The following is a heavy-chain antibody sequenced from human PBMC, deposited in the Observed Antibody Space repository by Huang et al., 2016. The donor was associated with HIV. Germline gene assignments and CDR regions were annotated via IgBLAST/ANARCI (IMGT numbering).Heavy chain of an antibody. D-gene: IGHD3-3*01. J-gene: IGHJ4*02. Sequence: QILLIESGGGVVQPGRSLRLSCAASGFTFSSYGMHWVRQAPGKGLEVVEVRSYDEENKYYADSVRGRFTISRDNSKNTLYLQMNSLRIEDTAGYYCARGPIRFLAWLLNFDYWGQGALVTVSS. CDR3: ARGPIRFLAWLLNFDY. CDR1: GFTFSSYG. V-gene: IGHV3-30*03. CDR2: RSYDEENK.